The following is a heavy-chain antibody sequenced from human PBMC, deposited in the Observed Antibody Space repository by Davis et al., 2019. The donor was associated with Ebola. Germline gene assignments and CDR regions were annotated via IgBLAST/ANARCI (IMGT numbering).Heavy chain of an antibody. D-gene: IGHD4-23*01. J-gene: IGHJ4*02. CDR1: GGSISSSSYY. Sequence: MPSETLSLTCTVSGGSISSSSYYWSWIRQPPGKGLEWIGYIYYSGSTNYNPSLKSRVTISVDTSKNQFSLKLSSVTAADTAVYYCAVRVRWINYWGQGTLVTVSS. CDR3: AVRVRWINY. V-gene: IGHV4-61*05. CDR2: IYYSGST.